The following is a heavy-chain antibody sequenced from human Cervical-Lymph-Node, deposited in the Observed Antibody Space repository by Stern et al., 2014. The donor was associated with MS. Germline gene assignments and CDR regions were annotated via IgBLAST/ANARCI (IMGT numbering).Heavy chain of an antibody. Sequence: EVQLVQSGAEVKKPGESLKISCKLSGYSFTIYYIAWVRQMPGKGLEWMGVISPYDSDTTYSPSFQGQVTISADNPIATAYLQWSSLRASDTAMYYCARHVQGLDYWGQGTLVTVSS. J-gene: IGHJ4*02. CDR1: GYSFTIYY. CDR3: ARHVQGLDY. CDR2: ISPYDSDT. V-gene: IGHV5-51*04.